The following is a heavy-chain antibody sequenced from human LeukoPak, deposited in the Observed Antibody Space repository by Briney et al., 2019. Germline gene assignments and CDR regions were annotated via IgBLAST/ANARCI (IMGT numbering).Heavy chain of an antibody. J-gene: IGHJ6*02. CDR3: AKDVSGSDYYYYGMDV. D-gene: IGHD5/OR15-5a*01. CDR2: ISGSGGST. Sequence: GGSLRLSCAASGFTFSSYAMSWVRQAPGKGLEWVSAISGSGGSTYYADSVKGRFTISRDNSKNTLYLQMNSLRAEDTAVYYCAKDVSGSDYYYYGMDVWGQGTTVTVSS. V-gene: IGHV3-23*01. CDR1: GFTFSSYA.